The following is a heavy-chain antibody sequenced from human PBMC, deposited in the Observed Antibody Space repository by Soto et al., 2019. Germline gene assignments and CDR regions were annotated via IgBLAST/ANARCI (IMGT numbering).Heavy chain of an antibody. D-gene: IGHD4-4*01. V-gene: IGHV4-31*03. CDR3: ARGADYSNWFDP. CDR2: IYYSGST. Sequence: SETLSLTCTFSGFSISSGGYYWSWIRQHPGKGLEWIGYIYYSGSTYYNPSLKSRVTISVDTSKNQFSLKLSSVTAADTAVYYCARGADYSNWFDPWGQGTLVTVSS. J-gene: IGHJ5*02. CDR1: GFSISSGGYY.